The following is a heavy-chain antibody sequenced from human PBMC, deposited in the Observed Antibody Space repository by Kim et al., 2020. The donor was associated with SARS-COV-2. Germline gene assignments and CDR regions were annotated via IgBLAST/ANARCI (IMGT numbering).Heavy chain of an antibody. D-gene: IGHD6-19*01. CDR1: GFTFSSYG. CDR2: IWYDGSNK. J-gene: IGHJ4*02. Sequence: GGSRLSCAASGFTFSSYGMHWVRQAPGKGLEWVAVIWYDGSNKYYADSVKGRFTISRDNSKNTLYLQMNSLRAEDTAVYYCARDPVAVAGSYFDYWGQGTLVTVSS. V-gene: IGHV3-33*01. CDR3: ARDPVAVAGSYFDY.